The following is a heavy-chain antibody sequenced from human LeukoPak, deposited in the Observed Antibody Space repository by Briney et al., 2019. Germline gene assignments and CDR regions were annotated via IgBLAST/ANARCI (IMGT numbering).Heavy chain of an antibody. CDR3: ASDTKTGGAWSFDS. Sequence: PSETLSLTCAASGDSISSNNWWHWGRQPPGKGLEGIGEIFHSGSVNYNPSLKSRVTISVDKSNNQFSLNLISVTAADTAVYYCASDTKTGGAWSFDSWGQGMLVTVSS. V-gene: IGHV4-4*02. CDR1: GDSISSNNW. CDR2: IFHSGSV. J-gene: IGHJ4*02. D-gene: IGHD2-8*02.